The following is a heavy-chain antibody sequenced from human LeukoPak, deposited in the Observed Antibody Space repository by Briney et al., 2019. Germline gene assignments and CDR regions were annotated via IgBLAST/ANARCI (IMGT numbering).Heavy chain of an antibody. CDR2: ISSSSSTI. V-gene: IGHV3-48*04. J-gene: IGHJ3*02. CDR3: ARDRGIQLWLNAFDI. Sequence: PGGSLRLSCAASGFTFSSYSMNWVRQAPGKGLEWVSYISSSSSTIYYADSVKGRFTISRDNAKNSLYLQMNSLRAEDTAVYYCARDRGIQLWLNAFDIWGQGTVVTVSS. D-gene: IGHD5-18*01. CDR1: GFTFSSYS.